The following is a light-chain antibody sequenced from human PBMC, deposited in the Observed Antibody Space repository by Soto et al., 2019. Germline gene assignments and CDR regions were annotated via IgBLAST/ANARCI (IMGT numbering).Light chain of an antibody. CDR1: MRDVGAYNL. J-gene: IGLJ1*01. V-gene: IGLV2-14*01. CDR2: EVR. Sequence: SVLTQPASVSGSAGQSITISCSGTMRDVGAYNLVSWYQQHPGTAPKLIIYEVRNRPSGISSRFSGSRSGDTASLTVSGLQAADEADYFCKSYAGSNTYVFGSGTKVTVL. CDR3: KSYAGSNTYV.